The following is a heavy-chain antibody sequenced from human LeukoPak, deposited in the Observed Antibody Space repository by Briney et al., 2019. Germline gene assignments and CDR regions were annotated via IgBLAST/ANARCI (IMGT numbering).Heavy chain of an antibody. J-gene: IGHJ3*02. CDR1: GGTFSSHA. V-gene: IGHV1-69*05. CDR3: ARQGGITIFGVAQPGGAFDI. D-gene: IGHD3-3*01. Sequence: GASVKVSCKASGGTFSSHAISWVRQAPGQGLEWMGTIIPIFGTTNYAQKFQGRVTITTDESTSTAYMELSSLRSEDTAVYYCARQGGITIFGVAQPGGAFDIWGQGTMVTVSS. CDR2: IIPIFGTT.